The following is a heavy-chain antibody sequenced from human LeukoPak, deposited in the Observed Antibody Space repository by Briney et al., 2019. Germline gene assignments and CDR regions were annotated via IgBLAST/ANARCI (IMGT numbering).Heavy chain of an antibody. J-gene: IGHJ5*02. CDR3: ARSYDFWSGYYHNWFDP. V-gene: IGHV4-31*11. Sequence: SETLSLTCAVSGGSISSGDYYWSWIRQHPGKGLEWIGYIYYSGSTYYNPSLKSRVTISVDTSKNQFSLKLSSVTAADTAVYYCARSYDFWSGYYHNWFDPWGQGTLVTVSS. CDR1: GGSISSGDYY. CDR2: IYYSGST. D-gene: IGHD3-3*01.